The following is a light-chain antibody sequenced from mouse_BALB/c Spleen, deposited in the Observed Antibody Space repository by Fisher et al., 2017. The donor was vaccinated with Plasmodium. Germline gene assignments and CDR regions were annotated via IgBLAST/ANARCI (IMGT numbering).Light chain of an antibody. CDR1: QIVNNN. V-gene: IGKV5-43*01. CDR3: QQSNSWPLT. J-gene: IGKJ5*01. Sequence: DIVMTQSPVTLSVTPGESVSLSCRASQIVNNNLHWYQQKSHESPRLLINYTSQSISGIPSRFSGSGSGIDFTLSINRVETEDFGMYFCQQSNSWPLTFGAGTKLELK. CDR2: YTS.